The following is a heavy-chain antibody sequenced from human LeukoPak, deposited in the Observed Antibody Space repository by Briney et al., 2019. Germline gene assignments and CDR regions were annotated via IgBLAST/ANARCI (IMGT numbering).Heavy chain of an antibody. D-gene: IGHD2-2*02. CDR3: ARHTPPSSTVPHFDY. V-gene: IGHV4-34*01. Sequence: SETLSLTCAVYGGSFSGYYWSWIRQPPGKGLEWIGEINHSGSTNYNPSLKSRVTISVDTSKNQFSLKLSSVTAADTAMYYCARHTPPSSTVPHFDYWGQGTLVTVSS. J-gene: IGHJ4*02. CDR1: GGSFSGYY. CDR2: INHSGST.